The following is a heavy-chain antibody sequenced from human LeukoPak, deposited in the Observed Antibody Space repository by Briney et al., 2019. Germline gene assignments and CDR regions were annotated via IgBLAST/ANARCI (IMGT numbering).Heavy chain of an antibody. Sequence: GGSLRLSCAASGFIFTNHAMNWVRQAPGKGLEWVSGISGSGGSTYYAGSVKGRFTISRDNSKNTLYMQMNSLRAEETAVYYCAKGFRSGTYPLDYWGQGTPVTVSS. J-gene: IGHJ4*02. CDR1: GFIFTNHA. D-gene: IGHD3-10*01. V-gene: IGHV3-23*01. CDR3: AKGFRSGTYPLDY. CDR2: ISGSGGST.